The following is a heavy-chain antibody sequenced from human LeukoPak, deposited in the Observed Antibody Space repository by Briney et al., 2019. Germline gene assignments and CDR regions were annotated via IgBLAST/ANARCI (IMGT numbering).Heavy chain of an antibody. V-gene: IGHV3-30-3*01. CDR1: GFTFSSYA. D-gene: IGHD3-22*01. CDR2: ISYDGSNK. CDR3: ARAPHYYDSSGYFY. Sequence: GGSLRLSCAASGFTFSSYAMHWVRQAPGKGLEWVAVISYDGSNKYYADSVTGRFTISRDNSKNTLYLQMNSLRAEDTAVYYCARAPHYYDSSGYFYWGQGTLVTVSS. J-gene: IGHJ4*02.